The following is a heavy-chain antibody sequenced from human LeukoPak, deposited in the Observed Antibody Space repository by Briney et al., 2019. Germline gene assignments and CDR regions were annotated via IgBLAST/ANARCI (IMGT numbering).Heavy chain of an antibody. CDR3: ARVPLDDASRHYYPH. J-gene: IGHJ1*01. CDR2: INTGNGNT. Sequence: GASVQVSCKTSGYTFTNYGMHWVRQAPRQSPEWMGWINTGNGNTKSSQKFQDRVTLTRDTSASTAYMELNSLSSEDTAVYYCARVPLDDASRHYYPHWGQGTLVTVSS. CDR1: GYTFTNYG. V-gene: IGHV1-3*04. D-gene: IGHD3-10*01.